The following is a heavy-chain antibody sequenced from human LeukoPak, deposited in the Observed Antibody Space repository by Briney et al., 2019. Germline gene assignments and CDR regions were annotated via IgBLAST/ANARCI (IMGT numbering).Heavy chain of an antibody. D-gene: IGHD1-1*01. CDR1: GGSISSGDYY. V-gene: IGHV4-30-4*01. CDR2: IYYSGST. Sequence: SQTLSLTCTVSGGSISSGDYYWSWIRQPPGKGLEWIGYIYYSGSTYYNPSLKSRVTISVDTSKNQFSLKLSSVTAADTAVYYCASAETSTWNPSGAFDIWGQGTMVTVSS. J-gene: IGHJ3*02. CDR3: ASAETSTWNPSGAFDI.